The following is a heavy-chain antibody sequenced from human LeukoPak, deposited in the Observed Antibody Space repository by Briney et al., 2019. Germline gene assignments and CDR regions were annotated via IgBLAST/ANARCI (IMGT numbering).Heavy chain of an antibody. CDR1: GFTFSSYA. D-gene: IGHD2-2*01. CDR2: ISASGGST. V-gene: IGHV3-23*01. CDR3: AKTPNKIAVVPAAMDY. Sequence: GGSLRLSCAASGFTFSSYAMSWVRQAPGKGLEWVSAISASGGSTYYADSVKGRFTISRDNSKNTLYLQINSLRAEDTAVYYCAKTPNKIAVVPAAMDYWGQGTLVTVSS. J-gene: IGHJ4*02.